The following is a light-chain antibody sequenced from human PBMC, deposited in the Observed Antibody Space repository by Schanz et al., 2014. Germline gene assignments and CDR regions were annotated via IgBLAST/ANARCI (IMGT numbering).Light chain of an antibody. CDR2: DVS. CDR1: NSDVGVYNY. CDR3: CSYVSSSAVL. V-gene: IGLV2-14*01. J-gene: IGLJ2*01. Sequence: QSALTQPASVSGSPGQSITISCTGTNSDVGVYNYVSWYQQHPGKAPKLMIYDVSNRPSGVSSRFSGSKSGNTASLTISGLQAEDEADYYCCSYVSSSAVLFGGGTKLTVL.